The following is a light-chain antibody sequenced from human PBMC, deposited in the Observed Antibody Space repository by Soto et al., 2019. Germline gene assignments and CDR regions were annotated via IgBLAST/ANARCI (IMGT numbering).Light chain of an antibody. CDR1: NSNIGSDI. V-gene: IGLV1-44*01. J-gene: IGLJ1*01. Sequence: SALTQPPSASGTPGQRATISCCGSNSNIGSDIVNCYQLLPGAAPEVLINTTNQRPSGVPERFSGSKSGTSASLAISGLQSEDEANSSCATWDGGLSGPFVFGTGTKVTV. CDR2: TTN. CDR3: ATWDGGLSGPFV.